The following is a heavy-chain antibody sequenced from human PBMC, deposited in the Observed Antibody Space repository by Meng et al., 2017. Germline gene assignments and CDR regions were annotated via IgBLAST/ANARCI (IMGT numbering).Heavy chain of an antibody. J-gene: IGHJ3*02. CDR2: ISYDGSNK. D-gene: IGHD3-22*01. Sequence: GESLKISCAASGFTFSSYAMHWVRQAPGKGLEWVAVISYDGSNKYYADSVKGRFTISRDNSKNTLYLQMNSLRAEDTAVYYCASPRGPETDYYDTGFDIWGQGKMVTVSS. V-gene: IGHV3-30*04. CDR1: GFTFSSYA. CDR3: ASPRGPETDYYDTGFDI.